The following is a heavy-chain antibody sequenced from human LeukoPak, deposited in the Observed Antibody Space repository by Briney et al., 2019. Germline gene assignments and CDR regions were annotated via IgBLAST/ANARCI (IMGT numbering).Heavy chain of an antibody. J-gene: IGHJ6*02. D-gene: IGHD2-15*01. CDR1: GGSISSSSYY. CDR2: IYYSGST. Sequence: SETLSLTCTVSGGSISSSSYYWGWIRQPPGKGLEWIGSIYYSGSTYYNPSLKSRVTISVDTSKNQFSLKLSSVTAADTAVYYCARARPNKLVVVAATTLDVWGQGTTVTVSS. CDR3: ARARPNKLVVVAATTLDV. V-gene: IGHV4-39*07.